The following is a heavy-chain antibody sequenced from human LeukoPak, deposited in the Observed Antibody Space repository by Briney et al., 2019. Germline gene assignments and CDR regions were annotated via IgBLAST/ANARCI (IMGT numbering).Heavy chain of an antibody. Sequence: GGSLRLSCAASGFTFDDYAMHWVRQAPGKGLEWVSGISWNSGSIGYADSVKGRFTISRDNAKNSLYLQMNSLRAEDTALYYCAKGGYCSSTSCPNWFDPWGQGTLVTVFS. J-gene: IGHJ5*02. CDR1: GFTFDDYA. CDR2: ISWNSGSI. CDR3: AKGGYCSSTSCPNWFDP. V-gene: IGHV3-9*01. D-gene: IGHD2-2*01.